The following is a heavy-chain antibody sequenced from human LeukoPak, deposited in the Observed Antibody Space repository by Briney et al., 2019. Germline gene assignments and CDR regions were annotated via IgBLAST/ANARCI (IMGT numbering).Heavy chain of an antibody. CDR3: ARHYIAAAGKGWFDP. Sequence: SETLSLTCAVYGGSFSGYYWGWIRQPPGKGLEWIGSIYYSGSTYYNPSLKSRVTISVDTSKNQFSLKLSSVTAADTAVYYCARHYIAAAGKGWFDPWGQGTLVTVSS. CDR2: IYYSGST. V-gene: IGHV4-39*01. D-gene: IGHD6-13*01. J-gene: IGHJ5*02. CDR1: GGSFSGYY.